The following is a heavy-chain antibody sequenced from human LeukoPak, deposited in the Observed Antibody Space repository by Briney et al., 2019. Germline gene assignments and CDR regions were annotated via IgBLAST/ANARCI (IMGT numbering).Heavy chain of an antibody. CDR1: GFTFSSYG. CDR2: ISYDGSDK. CDR3: VKRSSTSGPPYSFDY. D-gene: IGHD6-19*01. V-gene: IGHV3-30*18. J-gene: IGHJ4*02. Sequence: PGGSLRLSCAASGFTFSSYGMHWVRQAPGEGLEWVAVISYDGSDKYYADSVKGRFTISRDNSKNMLFLQMSSLRSEDTAVYYCVKRSSTSGPPYSFDYWGQGTLVTVSS.